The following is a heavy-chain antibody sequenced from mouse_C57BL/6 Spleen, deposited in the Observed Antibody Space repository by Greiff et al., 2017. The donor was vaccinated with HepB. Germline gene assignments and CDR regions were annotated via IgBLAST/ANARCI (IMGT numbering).Heavy chain of an antibody. D-gene: IGHD1-1*01. CDR2: ISGGGGNT. CDR3: ARDYYGYAMDY. J-gene: IGHJ4*01. Sequence: EVRLVESGGGLVKPGGSLKLSCAASGFTFSSYTMSWVRQTPEKRLEWVATISGGGGNTYYPDSVKGRFTISRDNAKNTLYLQMSSLRSEDTALYYCARDYYGYAMDYWGQGTSVTVSS. CDR1: GFTFSSYT. V-gene: IGHV5-9*01.